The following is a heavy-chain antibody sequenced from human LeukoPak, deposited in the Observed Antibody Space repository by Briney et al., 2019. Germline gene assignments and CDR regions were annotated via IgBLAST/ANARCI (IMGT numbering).Heavy chain of an antibody. V-gene: IGHV4-59*01. CDR2: IYYSGFT. CDR1: GGSISSYY. D-gene: IGHD2-2*01. J-gene: IGHJ5*02. CDR3: ARRYCSSTSCYFGSRWFDP. Sequence: SETLSLTCTVSGGSISSYYWSWIRQPPGKGLELIGYIYYSGFTNYNPSLKSRITISVDTSKNQFSLKLSSVTAADTAVYYCARRYCSSTSCYFGSRWFDPWGQGTLVTVSS.